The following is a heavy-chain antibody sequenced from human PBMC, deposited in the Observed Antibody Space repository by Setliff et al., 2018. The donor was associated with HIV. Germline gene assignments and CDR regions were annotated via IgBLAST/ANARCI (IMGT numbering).Heavy chain of an antibody. Sequence: PSETLSLTCAVYGGSLSDYYWSWIRQPPGKGLEWIGNIHHSGSVYYNLSLKRRVTISVDTSKNQFSLKLSSVTAADTAVYYCARDSGYYYDSSGYSKNYYFDYWGQGTLVTVSS. V-gene: IGHV4-34*01. CDR1: GGSLSDYY. CDR3: ARDSGYYYDSSGYSKNYYFDY. CDR2: IHHSGSV. J-gene: IGHJ4*02. D-gene: IGHD3-22*01.